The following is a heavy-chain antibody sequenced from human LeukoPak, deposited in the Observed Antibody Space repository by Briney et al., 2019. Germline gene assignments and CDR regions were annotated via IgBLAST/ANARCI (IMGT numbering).Heavy chain of an antibody. J-gene: IGHJ4*02. D-gene: IGHD3-22*01. Sequence: GGSLRLSCAASGFTFSSYSMNWVRQAPGKGLEWVSYISSSSSTIYYADSVKGRFTISRDNAKNSLYLQMNSLRAEDTAVYYCARGPTAYYYDSSGYSDWGQGTLVTVSS. V-gene: IGHV3-48*01. CDR2: ISSSSSTI. CDR1: GFTFSSYS. CDR3: ARGPTAYYYDSSGYSD.